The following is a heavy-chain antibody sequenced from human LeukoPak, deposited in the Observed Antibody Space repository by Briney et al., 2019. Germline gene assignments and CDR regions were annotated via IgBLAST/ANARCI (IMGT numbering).Heavy chain of an antibody. CDR1: GGTFSSYA. CDR2: IIPIFGTA. J-gene: IGHJ4*02. D-gene: IGHD3-22*01. CDR3: ARVRYYYDSSGYPEQTFDY. V-gene: IGHV1-69*13. Sequence: SVKVSCKASGGTFSSYAITWVRQAPGQGLEWMGGIIPIFGTANYAQKFQGRVTITADESTSTAYMELSSLRSEDTAVYYCARVRYYYDSSGYPEQTFDYWGQGTLVTVSS.